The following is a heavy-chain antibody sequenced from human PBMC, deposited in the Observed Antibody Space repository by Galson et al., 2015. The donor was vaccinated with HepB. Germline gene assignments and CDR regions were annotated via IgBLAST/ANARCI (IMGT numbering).Heavy chain of an antibody. CDR1: GFTFSSYW. D-gene: IGHD6-19*01. J-gene: IGHJ6*02. V-gene: IGHV3-7*03. CDR3: ARNTGSGWYDYYYYGMDV. CDR2: IKQDGSEK. Sequence: SLRLSCAASGFTFSSYWMSWVRQAPGKGLEWVANIKQDGSEKYYVDSVKGRFTISRDNAKNSLYLQMNSLRAEDTAVYYCARNTGSGWYDYYYYGMDVWGQGTTVTVSS.